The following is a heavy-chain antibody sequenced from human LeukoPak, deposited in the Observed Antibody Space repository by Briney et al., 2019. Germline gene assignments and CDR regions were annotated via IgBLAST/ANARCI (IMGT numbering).Heavy chain of an antibody. J-gene: IGHJ4*02. Sequence: PGESLKISCEGSGYSFTSYWIAWVRRMPGKGLEWMGIIYPGDSDTRYGPSFQGQVTISVDKSISTAYLHWSSLRASDTAMYYCARREYTKNGIDYWGQGTLVTVSS. V-gene: IGHV5-51*01. CDR2: IYPGDSDT. CDR1: GYSFTSYW. D-gene: IGHD5-18*01. CDR3: ARREYTKNGIDY.